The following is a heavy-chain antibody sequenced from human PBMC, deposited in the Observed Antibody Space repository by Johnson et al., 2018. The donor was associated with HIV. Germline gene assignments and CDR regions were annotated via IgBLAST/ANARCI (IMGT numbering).Heavy chain of an antibody. CDR2: ISSSGGST. CDR3: AKHSSGYRDAFDI. V-gene: IGHV3-23*04. J-gene: IGHJ3*02. Sequence: EVQLVESGGGLVKPGGSLRLSCAASGFSFGDYYMSWIRQSPGKGLEWFAYISSSGGSTYYADSVKGRFTISRDNSKNTLYLQMNSLRAEDTAVYYCAKHSSGYRDAFDIWGQGTMVTVSS. CDR1: GFSFGDYY. D-gene: IGHD3-22*01.